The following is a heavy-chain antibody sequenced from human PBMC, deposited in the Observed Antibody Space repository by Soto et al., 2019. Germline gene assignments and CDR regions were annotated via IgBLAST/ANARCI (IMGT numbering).Heavy chain of an antibody. CDR1: GFTFSSYG. V-gene: IGHV3-33*01. CDR3: ARAAGGRRYSSSSVGYYDAFDL. CDR2: IWYDGSNK. Sequence: QVQLAESGGGVVQPGRSLRLSCAASGFTFSSYGMHWVRQAPGKGLEWVAVIWYDGSNKYYADSVKGRFTISRDNSKNTLYLQMNSLRAEDTAVYYCARAAGGRRYSSSSVGYYDAFDLWGQGTMVTVSS. J-gene: IGHJ3*01. D-gene: IGHD6-6*01.